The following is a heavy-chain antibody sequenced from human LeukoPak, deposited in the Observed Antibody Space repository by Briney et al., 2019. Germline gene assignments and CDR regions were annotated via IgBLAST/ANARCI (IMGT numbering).Heavy chain of an antibody. V-gene: IGHV3-30-3*01. D-gene: IGHD1-26*01. CDR1: GFTFGSYA. J-gene: IGHJ4*02. CDR3: ARDGAIVGATAEYYFDY. Sequence: PGGSLRPSCAASGFTFGSYAMRWVRQAPGKGMEWVAFISYDGSNKYYADSVKGRFTISRDNSKNTLYLQMNSLRAEDTAVYYCARDGAIVGATAEYYFDYWGQGTLVIVSS. CDR2: ISYDGSNK.